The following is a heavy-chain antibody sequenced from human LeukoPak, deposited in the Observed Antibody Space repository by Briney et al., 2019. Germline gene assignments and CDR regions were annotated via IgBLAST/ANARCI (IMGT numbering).Heavy chain of an antibody. D-gene: IGHD3-10*01. CDR1: GGSISSYY. V-gene: IGHV4-59*08. Sequence: PSETLSLTCTVSGGSISSYYWSWIRQPPGKGQEWIEHIYYSGSTNYNPSLKSRVTVSIDTSKNQFSLKLSSVTAADTAVYYCARHSNYGSGSYYRYWFDPWGQGTLVTVPS. CDR3: ARHSNYGSGSYYRYWFDP. J-gene: IGHJ5*02. CDR2: IYYSGST.